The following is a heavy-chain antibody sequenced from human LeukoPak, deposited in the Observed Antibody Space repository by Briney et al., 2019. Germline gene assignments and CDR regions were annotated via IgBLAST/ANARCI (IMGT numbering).Heavy chain of an antibody. D-gene: IGHD1-26*01. CDR1: GDFFSGYY. Sequence: TSETLSLTCAVYGDFFSGYYWSWIRQPPGKGLEWIGNIYYSGNTYYNASLNSRVTISIDASKNQFSLKLSSVTATDTAVYYCAKSGGSGLIDYWGQGTLVTVSS. V-gene: IGHV4-59*04. CDR3: AKSGGSGLIDY. J-gene: IGHJ4*02. CDR2: IYYSGNT.